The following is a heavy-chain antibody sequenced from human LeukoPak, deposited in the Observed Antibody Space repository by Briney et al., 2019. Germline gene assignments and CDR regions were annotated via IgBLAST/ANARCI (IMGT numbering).Heavy chain of an antibody. CDR1: GGSFSGYY. V-gene: IGHV4-34*01. J-gene: IGHJ4*02. CDR2: INHSGST. Sequence: SETLSLTCAVYGGSFSGYYWSWIRQPPGKGLEWIGEINHSGSTNYNPSLKSRVTISVDTSKNQFSLKLSSVTAADTAVYYCARVGLPLVRDVDYWGQGTLVTVSS. CDR3: ARVGLPLVRDVDY. D-gene: IGHD6-13*01.